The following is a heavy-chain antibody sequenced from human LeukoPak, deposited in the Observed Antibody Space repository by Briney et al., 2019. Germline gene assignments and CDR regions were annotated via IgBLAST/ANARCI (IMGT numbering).Heavy chain of an antibody. D-gene: IGHD3-3*01. Sequence: GGSLRLSCAASGFTFSIYGMHWVRQALGKGLEWVAVISYDGSKTYYADSVKGRFTISRDNSKNTLYLQMNSLRAEDTAVYYCASPGGYDFWSGPFDYWGQGTLVTVSS. CDR1: GFTFSIYG. J-gene: IGHJ4*02. CDR2: ISYDGSKT. CDR3: ASPGGYDFWSGPFDY. V-gene: IGHV3-30*03.